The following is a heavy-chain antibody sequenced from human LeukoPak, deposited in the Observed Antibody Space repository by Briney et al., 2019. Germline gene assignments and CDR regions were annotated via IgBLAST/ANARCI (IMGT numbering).Heavy chain of an antibody. J-gene: IGHJ5*02. CDR3: ARDLLGDGWFDH. Sequence: GGSLRLSCAASGFTLSRYWMSWVRQAPGKGLEWVANIKQDGSVKYYVDSVKGRFTISRDNAKNSLYLQMNSLRAEDTAVYYCARDLLGDGWFDHWGQGTLVTVSS. CDR1: GFTLSRYW. D-gene: IGHD2-21*02. CDR2: IKQDGSVK. V-gene: IGHV3-7*01.